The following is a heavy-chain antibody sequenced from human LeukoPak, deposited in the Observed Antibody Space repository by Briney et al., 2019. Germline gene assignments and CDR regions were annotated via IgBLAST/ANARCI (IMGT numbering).Heavy chain of an antibody. CDR1: GGTFSSYA. CDR3: AGDIVGAPNYFDY. CDR2: IIPIFGTA. D-gene: IGHD1-26*01. Sequence: SVKVSCKASGGTFSSYAISWVRQAPGQGLEWMGGIIPIFGTANYAQKFQGRVTITADESTSTAYMELSSLRSEDTAVYYCAGDIVGAPNYFDYWGQGTLVTVSS. V-gene: IGHV1-69*13. J-gene: IGHJ4*02.